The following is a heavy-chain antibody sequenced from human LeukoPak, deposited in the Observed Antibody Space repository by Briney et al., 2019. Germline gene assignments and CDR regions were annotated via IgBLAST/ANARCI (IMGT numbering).Heavy chain of an antibody. CDR2: INHSGST. CDR3: ARDKLPTMGITGVDP. J-gene: IGHJ5*02. Sequence: SETLSLTCAVYGGSFSGYYWSWIRQPPGKGLEWIGEINHSGSTYYSSSLKSRVTISVDTSKKQFSLKLSSVTAADTAVYYCARDKLPTMGITGVDPWGQGTLVTVSS. D-gene: IGHD1-20*01. CDR1: GGSFSGYY. V-gene: IGHV4-34*01.